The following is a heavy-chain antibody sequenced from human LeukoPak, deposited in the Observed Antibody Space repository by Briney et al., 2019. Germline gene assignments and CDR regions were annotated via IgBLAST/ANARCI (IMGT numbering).Heavy chain of an antibody. CDR3: GYYRQYFQH. J-gene: IGHJ1*01. D-gene: IGHD3-22*01. CDR2: IHTSGST. Sequence: PSETLSLTCTVSGGSISSYYWSWIRQPAGKGLEWIGRIHTSGSTNYSPSLKSRVTMSVDTSKNQFYTAVYYCARDGIYYDSSGYYRQYFQHWGQGTLVTVSS. V-gene: IGHV4-4*07. CDR1: GGSISSYY.